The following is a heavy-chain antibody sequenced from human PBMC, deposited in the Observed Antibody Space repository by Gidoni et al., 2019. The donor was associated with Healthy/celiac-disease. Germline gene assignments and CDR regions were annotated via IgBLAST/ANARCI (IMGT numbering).Heavy chain of an antibody. Sequence: EVQLVESGGGLVQPGGSLRLSCAASGFTFSSYWMSWVRQAPGKGLEWVANIKQDGSEKYYVDSVKGRFTISRDNAKNSLYLQMNSLRAEDTAVYYCARVFPYYDFWSGYPGGMDVWGQGTTVTVSS. J-gene: IGHJ6*02. D-gene: IGHD3-3*01. CDR2: IKQDGSEK. V-gene: IGHV3-7*01. CDR3: ARVFPYYDFWSGYPGGMDV. CDR1: GFTFSSYW.